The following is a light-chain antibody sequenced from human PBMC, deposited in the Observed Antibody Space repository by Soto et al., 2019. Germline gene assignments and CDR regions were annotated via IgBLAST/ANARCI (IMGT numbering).Light chain of an antibody. CDR2: DAS. J-gene: IGKJ2*01. CDR1: QSVGSY. CDR3: QQRSHWPPYT. V-gene: IGKV3-11*01. Sequence: EIVLTQSPATLSLSPGERATLSCRASQSVGSYLAWYQQKPGQAPRLLIYDASNRASGISARFTGSGSGTDFTLTISSLEPEDFAVYYCQQRSHWPPYTFGQGTKREIK.